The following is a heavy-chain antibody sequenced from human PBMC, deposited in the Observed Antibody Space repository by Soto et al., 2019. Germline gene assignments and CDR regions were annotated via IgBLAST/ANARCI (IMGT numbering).Heavy chain of an antibody. J-gene: IGHJ4*02. D-gene: IGHD3-10*01. CDR1: GGTFTNYA. CDR3: ATNNGSGEKHFDS. Sequence: QVQLVQSGAEVKKPGSSVRVSCKTSGGTFTNYAFGWVRQAPGQGLEWMGEIIPIFRATDYAPKFQGRVTLTADKSTSTAYMELSSLRSEDTAVYYCATNNGSGEKHFDSWGQGTLVPVSS. CDR2: IIPIFRAT. V-gene: IGHV1-69*06.